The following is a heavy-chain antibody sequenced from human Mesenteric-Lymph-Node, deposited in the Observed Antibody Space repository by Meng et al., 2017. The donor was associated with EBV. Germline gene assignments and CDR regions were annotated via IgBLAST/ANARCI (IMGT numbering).Heavy chain of an antibody. D-gene: IGHD6-13*01. CDR1: GYSFTTYA. CDR3: VRGGSSWYGGGFYDY. Sequence: QVQLVQSGAGVKKPGASVKVSCKAFGYSFTTYAIHWVRQAPGQRLEFVGWLNAANGNTRYSQRLQGRVTLTSDTSASTAYMELTSLISEDAAVYYCVRGGSSWYGGGFYDYWGQGTLVTVSS. CDR2: LNAANGNT. V-gene: IGHV1-3*01. J-gene: IGHJ4*02.